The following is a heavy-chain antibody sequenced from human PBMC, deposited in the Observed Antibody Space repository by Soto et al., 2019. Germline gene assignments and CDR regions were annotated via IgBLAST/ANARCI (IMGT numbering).Heavy chain of an antibody. Sequence: QVQLVESGGGVVQPGRSLRLSCAASGFTFSSYGMHWVRQAPGKGLEWVAVISYDGSNKYYADSVKGRFTNSRDNSKNTLDLQMNSLRAEDTAVYYCAKGPEGGYYYYMDVWGKGTTVTVSS. CDR3: AKGPEGGYYYYMDV. CDR1: GFTFSSYG. V-gene: IGHV3-30*18. J-gene: IGHJ6*03. CDR2: ISYDGSNK.